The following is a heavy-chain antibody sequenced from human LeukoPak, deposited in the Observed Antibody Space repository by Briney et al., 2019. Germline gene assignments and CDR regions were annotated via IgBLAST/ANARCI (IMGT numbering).Heavy chain of an antibody. V-gene: IGHV4-39*01. CDR1: GGSISSSSYY. CDR3: ARGSYYDFWSGYFLAGSDYYFDY. D-gene: IGHD3-3*01. CDR2: IYYSGST. J-gene: IGHJ4*02. Sequence: SETLSLTCTVSGGSISSSSYYWGWIRQPPGKGLEWIGSIYYSGSTYYNPSLKSRVTISVDTSKNQSSLKLSSVTAADTAVYYCARGSYYDFWSGYFLAGSDYYFDYWGQGTLVTVSS.